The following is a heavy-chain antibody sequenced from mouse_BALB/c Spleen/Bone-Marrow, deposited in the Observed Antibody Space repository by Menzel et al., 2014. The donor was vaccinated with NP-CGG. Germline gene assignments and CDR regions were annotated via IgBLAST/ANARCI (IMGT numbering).Heavy chain of an antibody. CDR1: GFTFTDYY. D-gene: IGHD2-1*01. CDR3: ARDTGNYVRFAY. Sequence: EVQLQQSGGGLVQPGGPLRLSCATSGFTFTDYYMSWVRQPPGKALEWLGFIRNKANGYTTEYSASVKGRFTISRDNSQSILYLQMNTLRAEDSATYYCARDTGNYVRFAYWGQGTLVTVSA. CDR2: IRNKANGYTT. J-gene: IGHJ3*01. V-gene: IGHV7-3*02.